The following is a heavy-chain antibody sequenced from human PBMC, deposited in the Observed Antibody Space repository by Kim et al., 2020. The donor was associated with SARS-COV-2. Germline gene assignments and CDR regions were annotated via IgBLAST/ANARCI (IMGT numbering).Heavy chain of an antibody. CDR1: GYTLTELS. Sequence: ASVKVSCKVSGYTLTELSMHWVRQAPGKGLEWMGGFDPEDGETIYAQKFQGRVTMTEDTSTDTAYMELSSLRSEDTAVYYCATAGTMVRGGPLYYGMDVWGQGTTVTVSS. CDR3: ATAGTMVRGGPLYYGMDV. CDR2: FDPEDGET. J-gene: IGHJ6*02. V-gene: IGHV1-24*01. D-gene: IGHD3-10*01.